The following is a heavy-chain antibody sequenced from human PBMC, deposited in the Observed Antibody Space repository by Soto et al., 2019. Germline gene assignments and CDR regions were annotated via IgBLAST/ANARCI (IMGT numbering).Heavy chain of an antibody. Sequence: SETRSLTCTVSRGGIRRYNWWTWVRQTPGNGLEWIGEIYHTGNTNCNPSLKSRATISVDMSKRQFSLNVTSVPAADTAIYYCARDLTYWGQGTLVTISS. CDR2: IYHTGNT. CDR1: RGGIRRYNW. CDR3: ARDLTY. V-gene: IGHV4-4*02. J-gene: IGHJ4*02.